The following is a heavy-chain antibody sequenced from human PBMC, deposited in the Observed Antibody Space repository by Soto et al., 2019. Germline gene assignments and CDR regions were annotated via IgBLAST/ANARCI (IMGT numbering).Heavy chain of an antibody. CDR1: GGTFSSYA. CDR2: IIPIFGTA. Sequence: QVQLVQSGAEVKKPGSSVKVSCKASGGTFSSYAISWVRQAPGQGLEWMGGIIPIFGTAHYAQKFQGRVTITADESTSTAYMELSSLRSAYTAVYYCARNLYCSGGSCYSGDYYYYYGMDVWGQGTTVTVSS. V-gene: IGHV1-69*01. CDR3: ARNLYCSGGSCYSGDYYYYYGMDV. J-gene: IGHJ6*02. D-gene: IGHD2-15*01.